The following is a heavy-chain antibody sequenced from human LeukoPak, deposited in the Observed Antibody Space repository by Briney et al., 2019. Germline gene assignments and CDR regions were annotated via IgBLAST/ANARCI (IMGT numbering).Heavy chain of an antibody. Sequence: GGSLRLSCAASGFTFSSYSMNWVRQVPGKGLEWVSSISSSSSYIYYADSVKGRFTISRDNAKNSLYLQMNSLRAEDTAVYYCASGRCSGGSCNTYYFDYWGQGTLVPVSS. J-gene: IGHJ4*02. CDR1: GFTFSSYS. D-gene: IGHD2-15*01. V-gene: IGHV3-21*01. CDR3: ASGRCSGGSCNTYYFDY. CDR2: ISSSSSYI.